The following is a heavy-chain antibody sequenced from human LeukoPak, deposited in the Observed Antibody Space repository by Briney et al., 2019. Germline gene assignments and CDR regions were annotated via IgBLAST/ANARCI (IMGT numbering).Heavy chain of an antibody. CDR1: GITRSNYG. CDR2: ISDSGGRT. J-gene: IGHJ4*02. D-gene: IGHD3-22*01. Sequence: LSTCCAVSGITRSNYGMSWVRQAPGKGLEWVAGISDSGGRTNYADSVKGRFTITRDNPKNTLYLQMNSLRAEDTAVYFCAKRGVAIRVILVGFHKEAYYFDSWGQGALVTVSS. V-gene: IGHV3-23*01. CDR3: AKRGVAIRVILVGFHKEAYYFDS.